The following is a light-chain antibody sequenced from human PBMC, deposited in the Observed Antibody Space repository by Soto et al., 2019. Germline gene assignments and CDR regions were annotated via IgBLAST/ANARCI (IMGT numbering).Light chain of an antibody. V-gene: IGLV2-23*02. J-gene: IGLJ2*01. Sequence: QSALTQPASVSGSPGQSMTISCTGTSIDVGNYNLVSWYQQHPGKAPKVMIFEVSKRPSGVSNRFSGSKSGSTASLTVSGLQAEDEADYYCCSYATTNTFVFGGGTKLTVL. CDR2: EVS. CDR1: SIDVGNYNL. CDR3: CSYATTNTFV.